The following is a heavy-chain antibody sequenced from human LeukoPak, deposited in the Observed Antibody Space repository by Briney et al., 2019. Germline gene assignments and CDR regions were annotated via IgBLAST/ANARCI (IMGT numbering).Heavy chain of an antibody. CDR1: GYTFTSYY. V-gene: IGHV1-46*01. CDR2: INPSGGKR. D-gene: IGHD3-22*01. CDR3: AREGITMIVVGPPSYYYYMDV. Sequence: ASVKVSCKASGYTFTSYYMNWVRQAPGQGLEWMGMINPSGGKRNYAQKFQGRVTMTRDTSTSTVYMELSSLRSEDTAVYYCAREGITMIVVGPPSYYYYMDVWGKGTTVTISS. J-gene: IGHJ6*03.